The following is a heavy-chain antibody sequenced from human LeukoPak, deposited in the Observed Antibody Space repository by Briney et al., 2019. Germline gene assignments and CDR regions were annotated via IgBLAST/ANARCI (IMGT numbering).Heavy chain of an antibody. V-gene: IGHV4-34*01. CDR2: INHSGST. CDR3: ARGTAYSGYERDY. D-gene: IGHD5-12*01. Sequence: SETPSLTCAVYGGSFSGYYWSWIRQPPGKGLEWIGEINHSGSTNYNPSLKSRVTISVDTSKNQFSLKLSSVTAADTAVYYCARGTAYSGYERDYWGQGTLVTVSS. CDR1: GGSFSGYY. J-gene: IGHJ4*02.